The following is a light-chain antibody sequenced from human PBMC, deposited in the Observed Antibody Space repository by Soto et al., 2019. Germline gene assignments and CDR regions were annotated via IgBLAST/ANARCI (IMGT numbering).Light chain of an antibody. CDR1: QSVSSSY. CDR3: QQYGSSPKT. CDR2: GAS. Sequence: EIVLTQSPGTLSLSPGERATLSWMASQSVSSSYLAWYQQKPGQAPRLLIYGASSRATGIPDRFSGSGSGTDFTLTISRLEPEDFAVYYCQQYGSSPKTFGQGTKVDIK. V-gene: IGKV3-20*01. J-gene: IGKJ1*01.